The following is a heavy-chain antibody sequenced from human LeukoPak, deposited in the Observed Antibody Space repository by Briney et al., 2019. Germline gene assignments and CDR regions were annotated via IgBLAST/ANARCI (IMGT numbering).Heavy chain of an antibody. V-gene: IGHV3-23*01. CDR3: AKDGGGPTKN. J-gene: IGHJ4*02. Sequence: GGSLRLSCAASGFTFSSYAMSWVRQAAGQGLEWVSAISGSGGSTYYADSVKGRFTISRDNSKNTLYLQMNSLRAEDTAVYYCAKDGGGPTKNWGQGTLVTVSS. CDR2: ISGSGGST. D-gene: IGHD2-15*01. CDR1: GFTFSSYA.